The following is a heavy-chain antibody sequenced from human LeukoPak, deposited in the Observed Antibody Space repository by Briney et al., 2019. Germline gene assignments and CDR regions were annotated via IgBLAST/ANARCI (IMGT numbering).Heavy chain of an antibody. D-gene: IGHD4-17*01. Sequence: SETLSLTCTVSGGSISSYYWSWIRQPPGKGLEWIGYIYYSGSTSYNSSLKSRVTISVDTSKNQFSLKLSSVTAADTAVYYCAREVTTFYHSKSAFDIWGQGTMVTVSS. CDR3: AREVTTFYHSKSAFDI. CDR2: IYYSGST. J-gene: IGHJ3*02. CDR1: GGSISSYY. V-gene: IGHV4-59*01.